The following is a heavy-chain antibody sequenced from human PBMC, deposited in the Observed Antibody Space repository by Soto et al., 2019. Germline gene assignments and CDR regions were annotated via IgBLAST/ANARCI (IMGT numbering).Heavy chain of an antibody. CDR3: AKDVSVGPADYYFDH. Sequence: ASVKVSCKASGYTFTSYGISWVRQAPGQGLEWMGWISAYNGNTNYAQKLQGRVTMTTDTSTSTAYMELRSLRGEDTAVYYCAKDVSVGPADYYFDHWGQGTLVTVSS. J-gene: IGHJ4*02. CDR2: ISAYNGNT. D-gene: IGHD1-26*01. V-gene: IGHV1-18*01. CDR1: GYTFTSYG.